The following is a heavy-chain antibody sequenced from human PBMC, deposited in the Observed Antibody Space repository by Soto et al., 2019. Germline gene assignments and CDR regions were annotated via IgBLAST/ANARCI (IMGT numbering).Heavy chain of an antibody. CDR3: ARAGQYYDSSGYAD. V-gene: IGHV1-18*01. Sequence: QVKLVQSGTEVKKPGASMKVSCKASGYSFATSGISWVRQAPGQGLGWMGWISAYNGNTNYAQKLQDRIIMTTDTSTSTAYLELRSLRSDDTAVYYCARAGQYYDSSGYADWGQGTLVTVSS. J-gene: IGHJ4*02. CDR1: GYSFATSG. CDR2: ISAYNGNT. D-gene: IGHD3-22*01.